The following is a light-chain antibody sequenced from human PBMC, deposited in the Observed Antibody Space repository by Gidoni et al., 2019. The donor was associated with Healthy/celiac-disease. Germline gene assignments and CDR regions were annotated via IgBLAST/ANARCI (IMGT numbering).Light chain of an antibody. Sequence: DIVLTQSPGTLSLSPGESATLSCRASQSVSSSYLAWYQQKPGQAPRLHIYGASSRATGIPDRFSGRGSGTDFTLTISRLEPEDFAVYYCQQYGSSPRTFGQGTKVEIK. CDR2: GAS. CDR1: QSVSSSY. V-gene: IGKV3-20*01. CDR3: QQYGSSPRT. J-gene: IGKJ1*01.